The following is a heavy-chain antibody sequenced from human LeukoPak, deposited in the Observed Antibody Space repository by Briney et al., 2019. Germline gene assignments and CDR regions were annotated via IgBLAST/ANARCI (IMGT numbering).Heavy chain of an antibody. CDR3: ARVRAAYYYGMEV. CDR2: ISSSGSAT. Sequence: PGGSLRLSCAASGFTFSNYELNWVRQAPGKGLEWVGYISSSGSATYYAPSVRGRFTVSRDNAKNPFSLKMSSLTAEDTAVYYCARVRAAYYYGMEVWGRGTTVT. J-gene: IGHJ6*04. CDR1: GFTFSNYE. V-gene: IGHV3-48*03.